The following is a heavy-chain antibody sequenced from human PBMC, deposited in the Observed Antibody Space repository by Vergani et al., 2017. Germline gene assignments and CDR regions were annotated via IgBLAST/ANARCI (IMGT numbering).Heavy chain of an antibody. J-gene: IGHJ6*03. CDR2: IYYSGST. Sequence: QVQLQESGPGLVKPSQPLSLTCTVSGSSISSGGYYWSWIRQHPGKGLEWIGYIYYSGSTYYNPSLKSRVTISVDTSKNQFSLKLSSVTAADTAVYYCAATISYYYYYMDVWGKGTTVTVSS. V-gene: IGHV4-31*03. D-gene: IGHD5-12*01. CDR3: AATISYYYYYMDV. CDR1: GSSISSGGYY.